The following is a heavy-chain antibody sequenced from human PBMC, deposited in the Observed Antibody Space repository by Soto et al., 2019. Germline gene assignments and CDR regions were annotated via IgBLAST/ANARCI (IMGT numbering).Heavy chain of an antibody. V-gene: IGHV2-5*02. D-gene: IGHD6-19*01. CDR2: IYWDDDK. CDR1: GFSLSSTRMA. CDR3: AHIVVAGLGYYFDY. J-gene: IGHJ4*02. Sequence: QITLKESGPTLVKPTQTLTLTCTFSGFSLSSTRMAVGWIRQPPGKALEWLALIYWDDDKRYSPFLKSRLTIXXXTXXNQVVLTMSNMDLVDTARYYCAHIVVAGLGYYFDYWGQGTLVTVSS.